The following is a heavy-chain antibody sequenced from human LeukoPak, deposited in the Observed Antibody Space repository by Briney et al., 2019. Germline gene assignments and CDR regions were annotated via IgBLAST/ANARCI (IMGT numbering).Heavy chain of an antibody. V-gene: IGHV4-4*02. J-gene: IGHJ4*02. CDR3: ASGRFYSGPLDY. CDR2: IYHSGST. Sequence: PSETLSLTCAVSGGSISSSKWWSWVRQPPGKGLEWIGEIYHSGSTNYNPSLKSRVTISVDKSKNQFSLKLSSVTAADTAVYYCASGRFYSGPLDYWGQGTLVTVSS. CDR1: GGSISSSKW. D-gene: IGHD5-12*01.